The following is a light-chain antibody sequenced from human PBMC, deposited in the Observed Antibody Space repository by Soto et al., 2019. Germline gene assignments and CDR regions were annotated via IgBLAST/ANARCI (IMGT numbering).Light chain of an antibody. CDR3: QQGYSTLIT. CDR2: AAS. Sequence: DIQMTQSPSSLSASVGDRVTITCRASQSISSYLNWYQQKPGKAPKLLIYAASSLQSGVPSRFSGSGSGTDFTLTISSLQPEEFATYYCQQGYSTLITFGQGTRLEIK. J-gene: IGKJ5*01. V-gene: IGKV1-39*01. CDR1: QSISSY.